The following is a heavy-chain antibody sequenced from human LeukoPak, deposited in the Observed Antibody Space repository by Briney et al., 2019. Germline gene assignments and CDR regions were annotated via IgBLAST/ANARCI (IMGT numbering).Heavy chain of an antibody. CDR2: IKQDGSEK. Sequence: GGSLRLSCAASGFTFSSYWMSWVRQAPGKGLEWVANIKQDGSEKYYVDSVKGRFTISRDNAKNSLYLQMNSQRAEDTAVYYCAREGPYCSGGSCYNWFDPWGQGTLVTVSS. CDR3: AREGPYCSGGSCYNWFDP. D-gene: IGHD2-15*01. J-gene: IGHJ5*02. V-gene: IGHV3-7*01. CDR1: GFTFSSYW.